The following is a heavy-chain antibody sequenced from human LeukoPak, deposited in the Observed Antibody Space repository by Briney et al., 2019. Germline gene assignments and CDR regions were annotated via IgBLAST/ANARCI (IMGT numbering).Heavy chain of an antibody. J-gene: IGHJ4*02. CDR2: IFCSGIT. CDR1: GGSISNDY. V-gene: IGHV4-59*01. Sequence: SETLSLTCTVSGGSISNDYWSWIRQPPGKGLEYIGYIFCSGITNYNPSLKSRVTISVDTSKSQFSLKLTSVTAADTAVYYCARLGARGENSGYYAYFDYWGQGTLVTVSS. CDR3: ARLGARGENSGYYAYFDY. D-gene: IGHD3-22*01.